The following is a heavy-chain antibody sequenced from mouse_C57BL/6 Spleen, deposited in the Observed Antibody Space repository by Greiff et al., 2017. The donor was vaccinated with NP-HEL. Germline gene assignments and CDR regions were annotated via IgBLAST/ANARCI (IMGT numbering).Heavy chain of an antibody. CDR3: TLLWGFAY. D-gene: IGHD2-1*01. Sequence: EVKLEESGGGLVQPGGSMKLSCVASGFTFSNYWMHWVRQSPEKGLEWVAQIRLKSDNYATHYAESVKGRFTISRDDSKSSVYLQMNNLRAEDTGIYYCTLLWGFAYWGQGTLVTVSA. J-gene: IGHJ3*01. CDR1: GFTFSNYW. CDR2: IRLKSDNYAT. V-gene: IGHV6-3*01.